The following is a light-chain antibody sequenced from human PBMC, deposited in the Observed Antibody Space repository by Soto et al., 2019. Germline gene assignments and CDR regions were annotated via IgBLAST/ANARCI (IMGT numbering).Light chain of an antibody. CDR3: QHYNNLWG. CDR2: GAS. Sequence: EIVMTQSPATLSVSPGERVTLSCRASQSVSSNLAWYQQKPGQVPRVLIYGASTRAIGIPDRCSGSGSGTEFTLTISSLQSEDFAVYYCQHYNNLWGFGGGTKVEIK. J-gene: IGKJ4*01. CDR1: QSVSSN. V-gene: IGKV3-15*01.